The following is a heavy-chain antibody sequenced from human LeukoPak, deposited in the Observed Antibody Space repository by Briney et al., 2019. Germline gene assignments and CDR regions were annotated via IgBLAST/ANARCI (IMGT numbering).Heavy chain of an antibody. D-gene: IGHD1-1*01. CDR1: GFTFSSYA. CDR2: ISYDGSNK. V-gene: IGHV3-30-3*01. J-gene: IGHJ5*02. CDR3: ARRHWIQSFDP. Sequence: GGSLRLSCAASGFTFSSYAMHWVRQAPGKGLEWVAVISYDGSNKYYADSVKGRFTISRDNSKNTLYLQMNSLRAEDTAVYYCARRHWIQSFDPWGQGTLVTVSS.